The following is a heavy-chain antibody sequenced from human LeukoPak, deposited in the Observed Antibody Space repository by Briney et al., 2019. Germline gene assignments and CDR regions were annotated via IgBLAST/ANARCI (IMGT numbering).Heavy chain of an antibody. CDR2: IKQDGSEK. CDR1: GFTFSSYW. D-gene: IGHD3-22*01. CDR3: AREIVDEPDDAFDI. Sequence: PGGSLRLSCAASGFTFSSYWMSWVRQAPGKGLEWVANIKQDGSEKYYVDSVKGRFTISRDNAKNSLYLQMNSLRAEDTAVYYCAREIVDEPDDAFDIWGQGTMVTVSS. V-gene: IGHV3-7*04. J-gene: IGHJ3*02.